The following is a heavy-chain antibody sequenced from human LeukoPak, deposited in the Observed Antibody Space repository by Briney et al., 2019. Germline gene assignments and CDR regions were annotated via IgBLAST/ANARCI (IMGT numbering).Heavy chain of an antibody. D-gene: IGHD3-10*01. CDR2: IYYSGST. V-gene: IGHV4-30-4*01. CDR1: GGSISSGDYY. Sequence: PSETLSLTCTVSGGSISSGDYYWSWVRQPPGKGLEWIGYIYYSGSTYYNPSLKNRVTISVDTSKNQFSLKLSSVTATDTAVYYCARSMVRGVNPGDWGRGALVTVSS. J-gene: IGHJ4*02. CDR3: ARSMVRGVNPGD.